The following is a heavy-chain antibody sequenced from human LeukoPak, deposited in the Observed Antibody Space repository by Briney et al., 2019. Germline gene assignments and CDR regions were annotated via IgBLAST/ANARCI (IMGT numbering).Heavy chain of an antibody. D-gene: IGHD6-19*01. Sequence: GGSLRLSCAASGFTFSSYAMSWVRQAPGKGLEWVSAISGSGGSTYYADSVKGRFTISRDNSKNTLYLQMNSLRAEDTAVYYCARGTRRAAVADNWFDPWGQGTLVTVSS. CDR3: ARGTRRAAVADNWFDP. CDR2: ISGSGGST. V-gene: IGHV3-23*01. J-gene: IGHJ5*02. CDR1: GFTFSSYA.